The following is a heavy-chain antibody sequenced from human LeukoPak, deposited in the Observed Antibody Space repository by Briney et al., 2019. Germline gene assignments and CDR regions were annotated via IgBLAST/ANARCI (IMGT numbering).Heavy chain of an antibody. CDR3: ARTRELIYSGYDPGAFDI. CDR2: INPNSGGT. J-gene: IGHJ3*02. D-gene: IGHD5-12*01. CDR1: GYTFTGYY. Sequence: ASVKVSCKASGYTFTGYYMHWVRQAPGQGLEWMGWINPNSGGTNYAQKFQGRVTMTRDTSISTAYMELGRLRSDDTAVYYCARTRELIYSGYDPGAFDIWGQGTMVTVSS. V-gene: IGHV1-2*02.